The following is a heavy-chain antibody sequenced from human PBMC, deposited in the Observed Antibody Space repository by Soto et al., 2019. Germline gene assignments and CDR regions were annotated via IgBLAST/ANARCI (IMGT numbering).Heavy chain of an antibody. D-gene: IGHD2-2*01. V-gene: IGHV3-30-3*01. J-gene: IGHJ6*02. CDR1: GFTFSSYA. CDR3: ARDRGTRYYYYGMDV. CDR2: ISYDGSNK. Sequence: PGGSLRLSCAASGFTFSSYAMHWVRQAPGKGPEWVAVISYDGSNKYYADSVKGRFTISRDNSKNTLYLQMNSLRAEDTAVYYCARDRGTRYYYYGMDVWGQGTTVTVSS.